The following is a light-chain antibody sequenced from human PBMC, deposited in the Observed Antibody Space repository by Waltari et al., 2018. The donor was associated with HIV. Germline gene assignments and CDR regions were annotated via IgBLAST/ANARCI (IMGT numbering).Light chain of an antibody. J-gene: IGLJ7*01. CDR2: EGS. V-gene: IGLV2-23*01. CDR1: SSDVGSYNI. CDR3: CSYAGSSTFAV. Sequence: QSALTQPASVSGSPGQSITISCTGTSSDVGSYNIVSWYQQRPGKASKLMIYEGSKRPSGVSNRFSGSKSGNTASLTISGLQAEDEADYYCCSYAGSSTFAVIGGGTQLTVL.